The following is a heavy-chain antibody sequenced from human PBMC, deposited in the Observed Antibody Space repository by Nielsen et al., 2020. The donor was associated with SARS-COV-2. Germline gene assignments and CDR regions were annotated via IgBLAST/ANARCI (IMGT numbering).Heavy chain of an antibody. CDR1: GFTFSGYY. J-gene: IGHJ6*02. CDR3: ARDEGYGDCPMDV. V-gene: IGHV3-11*05. D-gene: IGHD4-17*01. Sequence: GESLKISCAASGFTFSGYYMSWIRQAPGKGLEWVSYISSSSSYTNYADSVKGRFTISRDNAKNSLYLQMNSLRAEDTAVYYCARDEGYGDCPMDVWGQGTTVTVSS. CDR2: ISSSSSYT.